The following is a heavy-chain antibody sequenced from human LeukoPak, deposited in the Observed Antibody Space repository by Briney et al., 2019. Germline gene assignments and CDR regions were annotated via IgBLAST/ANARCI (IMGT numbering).Heavy chain of an antibody. CDR1: GGSFSGHY. V-gene: IGHV4-34*01. D-gene: IGHD4-11*01. J-gene: IGHJ6*03. CDR3: ARHGDYKLGYYMDV. Sequence: SETLSLTCAVYGGSFSGHYWSWIRLPPGKGLEWIGEINHSGSTDYNPSLKSRVTISLDTSKNQFSLKLSSVTAADTAVYYCARHGDYKLGYYMDVWGKGTTVTVSS. CDR2: INHSGST.